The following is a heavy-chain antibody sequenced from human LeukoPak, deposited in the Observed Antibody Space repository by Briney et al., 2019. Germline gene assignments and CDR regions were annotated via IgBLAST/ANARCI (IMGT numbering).Heavy chain of an antibody. CDR3: ARDGGYCSSSNCHGDY. CDR1: GFTFSSYA. V-gene: IGHV3-30-3*01. Sequence: GGSLRLSCAASGFTFSSYAMHWVRQAPGKGLEWVAVISYDESNKYYAGSVKGRFTISRDNSKNTLYLQMNSLRAEDTAVYYCARDGGYCSSSNCHGDYWGQGTLVTVSS. D-gene: IGHD2-2*01. CDR2: ISYDESNK. J-gene: IGHJ4*02.